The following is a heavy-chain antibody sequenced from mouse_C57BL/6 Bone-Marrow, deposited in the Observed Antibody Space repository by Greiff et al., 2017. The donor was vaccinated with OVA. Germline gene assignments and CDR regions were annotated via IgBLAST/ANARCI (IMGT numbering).Heavy chain of an antibody. CDR2: IDPANGNT. CDR3: APHYYGSSYVGYFDV. J-gene: IGHJ1*03. Sequence: VQLQQSVAELVRPGASVKLSCTASGFNIKNTYMHWVKQRPEQGLEWIGRIDPANGNTKYAPTFQGKATITADTSSNTAYLQLSSLTSEDTAIYYCAPHYYGSSYVGYFDVWGTGTTVTVSS. CDR1: GFNIKNTY. V-gene: IGHV14-3*01. D-gene: IGHD1-1*01.